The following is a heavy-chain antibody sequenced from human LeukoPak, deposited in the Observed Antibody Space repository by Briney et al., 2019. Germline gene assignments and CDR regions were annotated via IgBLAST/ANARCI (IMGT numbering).Heavy chain of an antibody. D-gene: IGHD6-13*01. V-gene: IGHV1-69*05. Sequence: GASVKVSFKASGGTFISYAISWVRQAPGQGLEWMGGIIPIFGTANYAQKFQGRVTITTDESTSTAYMELSSLRSEDTAVYYCLCIAAAGRQNWFDPWGQGTLVTVSS. J-gene: IGHJ5*02. CDR2: IIPIFGTA. CDR1: GGTFISYA. CDR3: LCIAAAGRQNWFDP.